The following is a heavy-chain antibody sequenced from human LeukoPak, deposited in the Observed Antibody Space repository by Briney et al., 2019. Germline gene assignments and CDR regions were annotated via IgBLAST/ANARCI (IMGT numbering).Heavy chain of an antibody. J-gene: IGHJ4*02. V-gene: IGHV3-7*01. D-gene: IGHD1-26*01. CDR2: IKQDGSEK. CDR1: GFTFSSYS. CDR3: ARDLVGAEHDY. Sequence: GGSLRLSCAASGFTFSSYSMNWVRQAPGKGLEWVANIKQDGSEKYYVDSVKGRFTISRDNAKNSLYLQMNSLRAEDTAVYYCARDLVGAEHDYWGQGTLVTVSS.